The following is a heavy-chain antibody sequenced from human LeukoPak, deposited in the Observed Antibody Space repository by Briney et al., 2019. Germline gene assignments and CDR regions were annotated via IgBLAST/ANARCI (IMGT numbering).Heavy chain of an antibody. CDR3: ARELLITRTWFDP. J-gene: IGHJ5*02. CDR1: GGTFTSDT. Sequence: ASVKVSCKVSGGTFTSDTITWVRQAPGQGLEWMGWINTNTGNPTYAQGFTGRFVFSLDTSVSTAYLQISSLKAEDTAVYYCARELLITRTWFDPWGQGTLVTVSS. V-gene: IGHV7-4-1*02. D-gene: IGHD3-22*01. CDR2: INTNTGNP.